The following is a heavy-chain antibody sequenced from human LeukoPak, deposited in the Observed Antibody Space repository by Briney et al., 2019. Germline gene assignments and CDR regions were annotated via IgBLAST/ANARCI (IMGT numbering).Heavy chain of an antibody. Sequence: GGSLRLSCAASGFTFSSYAMSWVRQAPGKGLEWVSAISGSGGSTYYADSVKGRFTISRDNSKNTLYLQMNSLRAEDTAVYYCAKPLAHGGWYAYYFDYWGQGTLVTVSS. D-gene: IGHD6-19*01. CDR1: GFTFSSYA. V-gene: IGHV3-23*01. CDR3: AKPLAHGGWYAYYFDY. CDR2: ISGSGGST. J-gene: IGHJ4*02.